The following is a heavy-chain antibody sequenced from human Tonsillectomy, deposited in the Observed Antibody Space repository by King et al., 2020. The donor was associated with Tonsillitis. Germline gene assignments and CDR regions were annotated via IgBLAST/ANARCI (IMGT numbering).Heavy chain of an antibody. Sequence: VQLVESGGGLVQPGGSLRLSCAASGFTFSSYWMSWVRQAPGKGLEWVANLNQDGSEKYYVDSVKGRFTISRDNAKNSLYLQMNSLRAEDTAVYYCARDLTYYDISTGYYNGAFDIWGQGTMVTVSS. CDR3: ARDLTYYDISTGYYNGAFDI. CDR1: GFTFSSYW. V-gene: IGHV3-7*01. CDR2: LNQDGSEK. J-gene: IGHJ3*02. D-gene: IGHD3-9*01.